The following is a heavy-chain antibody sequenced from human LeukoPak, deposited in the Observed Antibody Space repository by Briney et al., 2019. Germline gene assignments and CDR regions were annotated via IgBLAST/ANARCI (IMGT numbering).Heavy chain of an antibody. V-gene: IGHV3-30*03. CDR1: GFTFSSDG. CDR2: ISYDGSNK. J-gene: IGHJ4*02. Sequence: GRSLRLSCAASGFTFSSDGMHWVRQAPGKGLEWVPVISYDGSNKYYADSVKGRFTISRDNSKNTLYLQMNSLRADDTAVYYCARGYYYYDSSGYYWGQGTLVTVSS. D-gene: IGHD3-22*01. CDR3: ARGYYYYDSSGYY.